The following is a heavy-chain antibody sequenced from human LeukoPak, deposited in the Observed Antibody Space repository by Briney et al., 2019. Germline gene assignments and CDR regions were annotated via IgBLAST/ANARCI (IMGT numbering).Heavy chain of an antibody. CDR2: IYYSGST. V-gene: IGHV4-59*01. D-gene: IGHD6-13*01. J-gene: IGHJ3*02. Sequence: SETMSLTCTVSGGSISSYYWSWIRQPPGKGLEWIGYIYYSGSTNYNPSLKSRVTISVDTSKNQFSLKLSSVTAADTAVYDCANTLAAARPFYAFDIWGQGTMVTVSS. CDR1: GGSISSYY. CDR3: ANTLAAARPFYAFDI.